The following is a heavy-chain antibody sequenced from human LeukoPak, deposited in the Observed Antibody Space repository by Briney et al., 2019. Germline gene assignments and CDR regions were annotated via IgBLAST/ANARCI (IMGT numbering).Heavy chain of an antibody. CDR2: IYRGDST. J-gene: IGHJ4*02. D-gene: IGHD1-26*01. CDR3: AREWEQLPYFDY. V-gene: IGHV3-66*02. CDR1: GFTFSNAW. Sequence: GGSLRLSCAASGFTFSNAWMSWVRQAPGKGLEWVSVIYRGDSTYYADSVKGRFTISRDNSKNMLFLQMSSLRAEDSAVYYCAREWEQLPYFDYWGQGTLVTVSS.